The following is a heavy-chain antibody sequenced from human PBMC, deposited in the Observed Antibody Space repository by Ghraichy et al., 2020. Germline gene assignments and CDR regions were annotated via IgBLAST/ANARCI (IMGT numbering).Heavy chain of an antibody. D-gene: IGHD4-17*01. CDR2: IYYSGST. J-gene: IGHJ4*02. CDR3: ARVDGSTVTIFDY. CDR1: GGSISSYY. Sequence: SETLSLTCTVSGGSISSYYWSWIRQPPGKGLEWIGYIYYSGSTNYNPSLKSRVTISVDTSKNQFSLKLSSVTAADTAVYYCARVDGSTVTIFDYWGQGTLXTVSS. V-gene: IGHV4-59*01.